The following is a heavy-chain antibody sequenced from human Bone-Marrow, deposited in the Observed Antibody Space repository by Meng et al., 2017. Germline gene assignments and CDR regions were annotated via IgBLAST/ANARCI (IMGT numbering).Heavy chain of an antibody. V-gene: IGHV7-4-1*02. CDR3: ARDDRFLEWLLSYYYYGMDV. Sequence: ASVKVSCKASGYTFTSYAMNWVRQAPGQGLEWMGWINTNTGNPTYAQGFTGRFVFSLDTSVSTAYLQISSLKAEDNAVYYCARDDRFLEWLLSYYYYGMDVWGQGTTVTVSS. D-gene: IGHD3-3*01. CDR1: GYTFTSYA. CDR2: INTNTGNP. J-gene: IGHJ6*02.